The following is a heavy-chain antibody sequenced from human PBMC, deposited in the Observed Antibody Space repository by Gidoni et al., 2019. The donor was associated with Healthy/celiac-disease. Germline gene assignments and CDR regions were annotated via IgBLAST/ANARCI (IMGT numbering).Heavy chain of an antibody. J-gene: IGHJ4*02. D-gene: IGHD3-22*01. V-gene: IGHV4-59*01. CDR1: GGSISSYY. CDR2: IYYSGST. CDR3: ARAEYYDSSGYYSPHFDY. Sequence: QVQLQESGPGLVKPSETLSLTCTVSGGSISSYYWSWIRQPPGKGLEWIGYIYYSGSTNYNPSLKSRVTISVDTSKNQFSLKLSSVTAADTAVYYCARAEYYDSSGYYSPHFDYWGQGTLVTVSS.